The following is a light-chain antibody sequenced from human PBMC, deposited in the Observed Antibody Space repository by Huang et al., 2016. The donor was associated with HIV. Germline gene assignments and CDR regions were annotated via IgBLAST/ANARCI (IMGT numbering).Light chain of an antibody. CDR3: QQYGDSPRT. J-gene: IGKJ2*01. CDR1: QNIRNNY. V-gene: IGKV3-20*01. CDR2: GAF. Sequence: EIVLTQSPGTLSLSPGERATLSCRASQNIRNNYLAWYRQKPGKAPRPLIFGAFNRASGTPDRFSGSESGTDFTLAIGGLEPEDFATHYCQQYGDSPRTFGQGTKLEIK.